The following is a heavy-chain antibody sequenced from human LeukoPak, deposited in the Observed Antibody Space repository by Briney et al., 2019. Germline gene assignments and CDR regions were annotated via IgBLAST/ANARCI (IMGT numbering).Heavy chain of an antibody. D-gene: IGHD2-2*01. CDR3: ARARGRYCSSTSCYSNWFDP. V-gene: IGHV3-30*01. Sequence: PGGSLRLSCAASGFTFSNYAMHWVRQAPGKGLEWVSLISSGGTYEYYADSVKGRFTISRDNSKNTLYLQLNSLRAEDTAVYYCARARGRYCSSTSCYSNWFDPWGQGTLVTVSS. J-gene: IGHJ5*02. CDR1: GFTFSNYA. CDR2: ISSGGTYE.